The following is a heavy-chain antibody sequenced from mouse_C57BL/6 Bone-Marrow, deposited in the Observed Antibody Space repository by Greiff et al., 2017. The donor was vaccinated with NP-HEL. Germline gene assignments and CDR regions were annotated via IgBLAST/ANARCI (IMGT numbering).Heavy chain of an antibody. D-gene: IGHD1-1*01. J-gene: IGHJ1*03. CDR3: ARATVVANFDV. V-gene: IGHV1-69*01. CDR2: IDPSDSYT. CDR1: GYTFTSYW. Sequence: QVQLQQPGAELVMPGASVKLSCKASGYTFTSYWMHWVKQRPGQGLEWIGEIDPSDSYTNYNQKFKGKSTLTVDKSSSTAYMQLSSLTSEDSAVYYCARATVVANFDVWGTGTTVTVSS.